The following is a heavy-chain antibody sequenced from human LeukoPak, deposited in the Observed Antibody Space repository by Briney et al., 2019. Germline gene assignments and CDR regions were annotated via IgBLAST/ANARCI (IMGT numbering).Heavy chain of an antibody. Sequence: PSETLSLTCTVSGGSISSYYWSWIRQPAGKGLEWIGRIYNSGSTNYNPALKSRVTMSVDTSKNQFSLKLSSVTAADTAVYYCASVMITFSGQGAFDIWGQGTMVTVSS. V-gene: IGHV4-4*07. CDR3: ASVMITFSGQGAFDI. J-gene: IGHJ3*02. CDR2: IYNSGST. CDR1: GGSISSYY. D-gene: IGHD3-16*01.